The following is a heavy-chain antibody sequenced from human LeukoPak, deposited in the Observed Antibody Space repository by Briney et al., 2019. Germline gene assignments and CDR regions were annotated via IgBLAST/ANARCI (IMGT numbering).Heavy chain of an antibody. CDR1: GFTFSSYA. V-gene: IGHV3-30-3*01. J-gene: IGHJ1*01. CDR3: ARDVYSSSSGYFQH. Sequence: GGSLRLSCAASGFTFSSYAIHWVRQAPGKGLEWVAVISYDGSNKYYADSVKGRFTISRDNSKNTLYLQMNSLRAEDTAVYYCARDVYSSSSGYFQHWGQGTLVTVSS. D-gene: IGHD6-6*01. CDR2: ISYDGSNK.